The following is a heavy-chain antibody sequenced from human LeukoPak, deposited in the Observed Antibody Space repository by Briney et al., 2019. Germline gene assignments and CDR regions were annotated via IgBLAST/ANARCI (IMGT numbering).Heavy chain of an antibody. CDR1: GFTFSSYD. D-gene: IGHD6-13*01. CDR3: AKEHMAAAVYYFDY. V-gene: IGHV3-23*01. J-gene: IGHJ4*02. Sequence: GGSLRLSCAASGFTFSSYDMHWVRQVTGKGLEWVSAIGSAGGTYYADSVKGRFTISRDNSKNTLYLQMSSLRAEDTAVYYCAKEHMAAAVYYFDYWGQGTLVTVSS. CDR2: IGSAGGT.